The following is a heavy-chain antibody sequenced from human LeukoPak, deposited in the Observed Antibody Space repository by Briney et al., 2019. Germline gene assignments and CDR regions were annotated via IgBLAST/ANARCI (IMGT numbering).Heavy chain of an antibody. CDR2: IYYSGST. CDR1: GDSISSTSYY. D-gene: IGHD5-18*01. CDR3: HGGGYSYGLYGMDV. J-gene: IGHJ6*02. Sequence: SETLSLTCTVSGDSISSTSYYWAWIRQPPGKGREWIGSIYYSGSTYYNPSLKSRVTISVDTSKNQFSLKLSSVTAADTAVYYCHGGGYSYGLYGMDVWGQGTTVTVSS. V-gene: IGHV4-39*07.